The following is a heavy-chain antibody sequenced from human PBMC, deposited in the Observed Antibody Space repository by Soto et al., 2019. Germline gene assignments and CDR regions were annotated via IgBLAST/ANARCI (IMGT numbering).Heavy chain of an antibody. D-gene: IGHD2-15*01. CDR2: MSYDGSDE. V-gene: IGHV3-30*18. CDR3: ANAQDISYRVFDA. Sequence: PGGSLRLSCAASGFTFSSYGMHWVRQAPGKGLEWVALMSYDGSDEYYADSVKGRFTISRDNSKNTLYLQMNSLRAEDTAVYYCANAQDISYRVFDAWGQGTLVTVSS. J-gene: IGHJ4*02. CDR1: GFTFSSYG.